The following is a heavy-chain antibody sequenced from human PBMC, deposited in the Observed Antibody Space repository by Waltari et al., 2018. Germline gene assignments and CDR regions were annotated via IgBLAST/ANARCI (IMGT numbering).Heavy chain of an antibody. CDR3: ARESAFSTSWYPGFDP. V-gene: IGHV1-2*06. J-gene: IGHJ5*02. CDR1: GYSLTSYY. Sequence: QVELVQSGAEVRKPGASVKVSCKASGYSLTSYYMHWVRQAPGLGLEWMGRINPNSGDTNSAPKFQGRVTLTRDTSVNTAFLELRSLTSDDTAVYFCARESAFSTSWYPGFDPWGQGPWSPSP. CDR2: INPNSGDT. D-gene: IGHD2-2*01.